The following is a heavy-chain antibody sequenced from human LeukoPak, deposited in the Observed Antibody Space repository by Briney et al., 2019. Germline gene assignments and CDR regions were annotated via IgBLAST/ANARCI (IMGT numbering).Heavy chain of an antibody. Sequence: SETLSLTCTVSGGSISSYYWSWIRQPPGKGLEWIGYIYYSGSTNYNPSLKSRVTISVDTSKNQFSLKLSSVTAADTAVYYCARGSLFGVIMDYWGQGTLVTVSS. V-gene: IGHV4-59*01. J-gene: IGHJ4*02. CDR1: GGSISSYY. D-gene: IGHD3-16*01. CDR2: IYYSGST. CDR3: ARGSLFGVIMDY.